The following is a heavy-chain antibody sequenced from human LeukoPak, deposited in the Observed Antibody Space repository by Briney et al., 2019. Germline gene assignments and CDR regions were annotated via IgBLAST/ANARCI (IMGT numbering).Heavy chain of an antibody. Sequence: PGGSLRLSCAASGFTFSNYSMNWVRQAPGKGLEWVSSISSSSSYIYYADSVKGRFTISRDNAKNSLYLQMNSLRAEDTAVYYCARDYGDYGGLGYWGQGTLVTVSS. V-gene: IGHV3-21*01. CDR3: ARDYGDYGGLGY. CDR2: ISSSSSYI. CDR1: GFTFSNYS. D-gene: IGHD4-17*01. J-gene: IGHJ4*02.